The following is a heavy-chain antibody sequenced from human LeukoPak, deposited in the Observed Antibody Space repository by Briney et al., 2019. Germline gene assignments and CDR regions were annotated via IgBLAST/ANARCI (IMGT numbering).Heavy chain of an antibody. CDR2: IKHSGYT. Sequence: PSETLSLTCAVYGESSFSSYYWSWIRQTPGGALEWIGEIKHSGYTNYNPSLKSRVTLSIDTSKNQFSLRVTSVTAADTAVYYCSRQVVGNDYWGQGTLVTVSS. V-gene: IGHV4-34*01. D-gene: IGHD3-22*01. J-gene: IGHJ4*02. CDR3: SRQVVGNDY. CDR1: GESSFSSYY.